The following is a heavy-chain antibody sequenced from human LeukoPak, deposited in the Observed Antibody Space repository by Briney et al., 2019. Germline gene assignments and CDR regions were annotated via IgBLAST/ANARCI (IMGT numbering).Heavy chain of an antibody. V-gene: IGHV3-21*01. CDR1: GFTFSSYS. CDR2: ISSSSSYI. CDR3: ATFDILTGYYNSEYFQH. Sequence: GGSLRLSCAASGFTFSSYSMNWVRQAPGKGLEWVSSISSSSSYIYYGDSVKGRFTISRDNAKNSLYLQMNSLRAEDTAVYYCATFDILTGYYNSEYFQHWGQGTLVTVSS. J-gene: IGHJ1*01. D-gene: IGHD3-9*01.